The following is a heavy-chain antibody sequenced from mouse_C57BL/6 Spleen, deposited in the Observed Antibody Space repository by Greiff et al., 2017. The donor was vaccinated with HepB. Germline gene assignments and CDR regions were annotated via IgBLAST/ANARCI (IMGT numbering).Heavy chain of an antibody. CDR3: ARRDDGYRDPFDV. CDR1: GFSLSTSGMG. Sequence: QVTLKESGPGILQSSQTLSLTCSFSGFSLSTSGMGVSWIRQPSGKGLEWLAHIYWDDDKRYNPSLKSRLTISKDTSRNQVFLKITSLDTADTATYYCARRDDGYRDPFDVWGTGTTVTVSS. D-gene: IGHD2-3*01. V-gene: IGHV8-12*01. CDR2: IYWDDDK. J-gene: IGHJ1*03.